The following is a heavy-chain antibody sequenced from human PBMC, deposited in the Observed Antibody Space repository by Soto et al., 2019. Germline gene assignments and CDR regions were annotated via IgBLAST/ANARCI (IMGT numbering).Heavy chain of an antibody. J-gene: IGHJ4*02. V-gene: IGHV1-18*01. CDR2: ISAYNGNT. D-gene: IGHD3-22*01. CDR3: ARAQYYYDSSGPRGYYFDY. Sequence: QVQLVQSGAEVKKPGASAKVSCKASGYTFTSYGISWVRQAPGQGLEWMGWISAYNGNTNYAQKLQGRVTMTTDTSTSTAYMELRSLRSDDTAVYYCARAQYYYDSSGPRGYYFDYWGQGTLVTVSS. CDR1: GYTFTSYG.